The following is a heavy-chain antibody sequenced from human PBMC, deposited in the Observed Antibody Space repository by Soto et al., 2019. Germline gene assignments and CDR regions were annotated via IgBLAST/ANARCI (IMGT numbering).Heavy chain of an antibody. CDR2: ISSSSSYI. V-gene: IGHV3-21*01. Sequence: EVQLVESGGGLVKPGGSLRLSCAASGFTFSSYSMNWVRQAPGKGLEWVSSISSSSSYIYYADSVKGRFTISGDNAKNSLYLQMNSLRAEDTAVYYCARDDPSVGARAFDIWGQGTMVTVSS. D-gene: IGHD1-26*01. CDR3: ARDDPSVGARAFDI. CDR1: GFTFSSYS. J-gene: IGHJ3*02.